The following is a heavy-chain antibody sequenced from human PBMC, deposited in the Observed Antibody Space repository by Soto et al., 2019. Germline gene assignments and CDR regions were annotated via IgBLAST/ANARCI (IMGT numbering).Heavy chain of an antibody. Sequence: SVKVSCKASGGTFSSYTISWVRQAPGQGLEWMGRIIPILGIANYAQKFQGRVTITADKSTSTAYMELSSLRSEDTAVYYCARDYGDIWFDPWGQGTLVTGSS. D-gene: IGHD4-17*01. CDR2: IIPILGIA. V-gene: IGHV1-69*04. CDR1: GGTFSSYT. J-gene: IGHJ5*02. CDR3: ARDYGDIWFDP.